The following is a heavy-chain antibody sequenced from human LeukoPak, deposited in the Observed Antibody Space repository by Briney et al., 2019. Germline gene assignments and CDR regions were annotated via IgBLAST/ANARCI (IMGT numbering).Heavy chain of an antibody. CDR2: ISDDGSNK. V-gene: IGHV3-30*18. Sequence: GGSLRPSCAASGFTFSNYAMHWVRQAPGKGLEWVAVISDDGSNKYYGDSVKGRFTISRDNSKNTVYLQMNSLRAEDTAVYYCAKDRYSSGWYSDFDYWGQGTLVTVSS. CDR3: AKDRYSSGWYSDFDY. J-gene: IGHJ4*02. CDR1: GFTFSNYA. D-gene: IGHD6-19*01.